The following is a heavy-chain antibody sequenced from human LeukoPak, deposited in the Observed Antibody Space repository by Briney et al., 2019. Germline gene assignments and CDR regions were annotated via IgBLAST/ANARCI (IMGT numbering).Heavy chain of an antibody. CDR3: ARDMVDRDMVKSLGWFDP. V-gene: IGHV4-59*01. CDR2: IYNSGSA. D-gene: IGHD5-18*01. CDR1: VGSISSSY. J-gene: IGHJ5*02. Sequence: PSDTLSLTCTVSVGSISSSYWSCIRHPPGKGLEWIGHIYNSGSANYNPTLESRVTISVDTSKGQFSLKLSSVTAADTAVYYCARDMVDRDMVKSLGWFDPWGQGTLVTVSS.